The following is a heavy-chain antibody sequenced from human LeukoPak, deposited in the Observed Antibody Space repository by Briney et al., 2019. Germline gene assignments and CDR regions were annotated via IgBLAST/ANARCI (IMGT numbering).Heavy chain of an antibody. V-gene: IGHV3-30*04. CDR2: ISYDGSNK. J-gene: IGHJ4*02. Sequence: GGSLRLSCADSGFTFNSYAIHWVRQAPGKGLEWVAVISYDGSNKYYADSVKGRFTISRDNSENTLYLQLNSLRPEDTAVYYCARDQLAYSGYDTLFDYWGQGTPVTVSS. CDR3: ARDQLAYSGYDTLFDY. D-gene: IGHD5-12*01. CDR1: GFTFNSYA.